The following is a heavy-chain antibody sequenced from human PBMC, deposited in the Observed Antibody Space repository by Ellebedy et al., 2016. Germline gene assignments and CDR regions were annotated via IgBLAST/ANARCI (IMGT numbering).Heavy chain of an antibody. Sequence: ASVKVSXKASGYTFTGYYMHWVRQAPGQGLEWMGWINPNSGGTNYAQKFQGWVTMTRDTSISTAYMELSRLRSDDTAVYYCARDGRIAVAGTSLGLRYWGQGTLVTVSS. J-gene: IGHJ4*02. CDR1: GYTFTGYY. CDR3: ARDGRIAVAGTSLGLRY. V-gene: IGHV1-2*04. D-gene: IGHD6-19*01. CDR2: INPNSGGT.